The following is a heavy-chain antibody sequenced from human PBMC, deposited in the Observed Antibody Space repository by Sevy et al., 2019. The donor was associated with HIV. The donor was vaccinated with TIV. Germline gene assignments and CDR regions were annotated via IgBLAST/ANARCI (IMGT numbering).Heavy chain of an antibody. CDR3: ATPSTPLYYYALDV. J-gene: IGHJ6*02. D-gene: IGHD2-15*01. V-gene: IGHV3-53*01. Sequence: GGSLRLSCAASGFTVSSKYMSWVRQAPGKGLEWVSVIYSGEYTYYADSVKGRFTISRDISKNTLNLEMNNLRAEDTAIYYCATPSTPLYYYALDVWGQGTTVTVSS. CDR2: IYSGEYT. CDR1: GFTVSSKY.